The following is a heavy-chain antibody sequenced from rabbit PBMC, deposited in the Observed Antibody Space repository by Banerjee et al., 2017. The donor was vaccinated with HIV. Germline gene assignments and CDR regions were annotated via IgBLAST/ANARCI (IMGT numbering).Heavy chain of an antibody. Sequence: QEQLVESGGGLVKPEGSLTLTCTASGFSFSNKFVMCWVRQAPGKGLEWIACIGTGSDNTYLASWAKGRFTVSKTSSTTVTLQMTSLTAADTATYFCATDAAGVIGWNFNLWGQGTLVTVS. D-gene: IGHD4-2*01. CDR3: ATDAAGVIGWNFNL. CDR2: IGTGSDNT. J-gene: IGHJ4*01. V-gene: IGHV1S45*01. CDR1: GFSFSNKFV.